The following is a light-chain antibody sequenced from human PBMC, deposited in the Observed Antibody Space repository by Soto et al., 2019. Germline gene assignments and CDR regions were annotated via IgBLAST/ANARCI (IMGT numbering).Light chain of an antibody. CDR2: DAS. Sequence: IHLTQSPSPLSASVGPRFTITCQASQYISKYVNWYQQTPGKAPELRIYDASNLETGVSSRVSGRGQGTAGTCTSSSLTTEDIETEEGQQCEMLTITFGHGTRLEIK. V-gene: IGKV1-33*01. CDR3: QQCEMLTIT. CDR1: QYISKY. J-gene: IGKJ5*01.